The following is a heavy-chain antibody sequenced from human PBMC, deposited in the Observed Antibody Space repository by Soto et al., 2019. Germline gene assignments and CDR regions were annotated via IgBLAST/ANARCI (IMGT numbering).Heavy chain of an antibody. CDR2: IIPIFGTA. V-gene: IGHV1-69*13. CDR1: GGTFSSYA. D-gene: IGHD5-18*01. Sequence: GASVKVSCKASGGTFSSYAISWVRQAPGQGLEWMGGIIPIFGTANYAQKFQGRVTITADESTSTAYMELSSLRSEDTAVYYCARVRGYSYGLLTLSHYYGMDVLGQGTTVTVSS. CDR3: ARVRGYSYGLLTLSHYYGMDV. J-gene: IGHJ6*02.